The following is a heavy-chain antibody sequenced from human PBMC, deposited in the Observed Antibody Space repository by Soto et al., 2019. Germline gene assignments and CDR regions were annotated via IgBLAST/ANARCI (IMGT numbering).Heavy chain of an antibody. CDR2: VYYTGTT. D-gene: IGHD4-17*01. CDR1: GGSIGSYH. CDR3: ARDTVLTGMFDF. Sequence: KPSETLSLTCTVSGGSIGSYHWSWVRQPPGKGLEWIASVYYTGTTNYNPSLGSRVTISIDAPGNRFSMEITSVTAADTAIYYCARDTVLTGMFDFWGQGTLVTVSS. V-gene: IGHV4-59*01. J-gene: IGHJ4*02.